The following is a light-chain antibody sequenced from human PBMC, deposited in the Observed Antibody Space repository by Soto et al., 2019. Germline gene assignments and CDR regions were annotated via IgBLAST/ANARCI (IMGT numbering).Light chain of an antibody. CDR3: QQYNSYSPWT. CDR2: DAS. Sequence: DIQMTQSPSTLSASVGDRVTITCRASQSISSWLAWYQQKPGEAPKLLIFDASSLESGVPSRFSGSGSATEFTLTISSLQPDDFATYYCQQYNSYSPWTFGQGTKVDIK. CDR1: QSISSW. V-gene: IGKV1-5*01. J-gene: IGKJ1*01.